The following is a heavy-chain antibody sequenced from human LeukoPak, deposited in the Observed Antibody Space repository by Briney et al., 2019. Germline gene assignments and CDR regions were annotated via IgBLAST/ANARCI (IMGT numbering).Heavy chain of an antibody. CDR1: GFTFSSYW. D-gene: IGHD3-9*01. V-gene: IGHV3-7*03. CDR2: INQDGSEI. J-gene: IGHJ6*02. Sequence: GGSLRLSCAASGFTFSSYWMSWVRQAPGKGLEWVANINQDGSEIYYVDSVKGRFTISRDNAKNSLYLQMNSLRAEDTAVYYCAKDGVRDILTGQWGLDYSTYYYYGVDVWGQGTTVTVSS. CDR3: AKDGVRDILTGQWGLDYSTYYYYGVDV.